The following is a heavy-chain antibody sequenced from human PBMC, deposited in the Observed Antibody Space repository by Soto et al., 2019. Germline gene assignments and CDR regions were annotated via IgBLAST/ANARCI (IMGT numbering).Heavy chain of an antibody. D-gene: IGHD4-17*01. J-gene: IGHJ4*02. V-gene: IGHV3-74*01. CDR1: GFTFSSYW. CDR3: ARDGSDYGDYSNFDY. Sequence: PGGSLKLSCAASGFTFSSYWMHWVRQAPGKGLVWVSRIISDGSSTSYADSVKGRFTISRDNAKNTLYLQMNSLRAEDTAVYYCARDGSDYGDYSNFDYWGQGTLVTVSS. CDR2: IISDGSST.